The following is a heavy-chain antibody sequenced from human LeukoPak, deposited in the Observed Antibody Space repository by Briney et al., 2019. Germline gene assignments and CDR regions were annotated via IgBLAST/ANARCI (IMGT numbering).Heavy chain of an antibody. CDR3: TRDRGSYHLDY. V-gene: IGHV3-49*04. CDR2: IRSKAYGGTT. Sequence: GRSLRLSCSASGSTFVDYGISWVRQAPGKGLECVGFIRSKAYGGTTEYAASVKGRFTISRDDSKSIAYLQMNSLKTEDTGVSYCTRDRGSYHLDYWGQGTVVTVSS. D-gene: IGHD1-26*01. J-gene: IGHJ4*02. CDR1: GSTFVDYG.